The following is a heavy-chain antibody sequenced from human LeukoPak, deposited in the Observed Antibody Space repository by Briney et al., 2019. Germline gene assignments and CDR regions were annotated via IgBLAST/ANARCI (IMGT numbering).Heavy chain of an antibody. V-gene: IGHV3-21*01. CDR1: GFTFSSYT. D-gene: IGHD2-2*01. J-gene: IGHJ5*02. Sequence: VGSLRLSCAASGFTFSSYTMNWVRQAPGKGLEWVSSISSSSSYIYYADSVKGRFTISRDNAKNSLYLQMNSLRAEDTAVYYCARDYSGYCSSTSCYFHNWFDPWGQGTLVTVSS. CDR3: ARDYSGYCSSTSCYFHNWFDP. CDR2: ISSSSSYI.